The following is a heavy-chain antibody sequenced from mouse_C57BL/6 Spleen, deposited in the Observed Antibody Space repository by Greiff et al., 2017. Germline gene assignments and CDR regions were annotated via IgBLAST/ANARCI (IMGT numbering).Heavy chain of an antibody. Sequence: VQLKQSGPKVVNAGASVKLSCKSSGYSFSRYKMECVKQSHVKSLEWIEHINLFNGITNYNGNFKSKATLTVDISSSTAYMELSRLTSEDSEVYYCARGYDYDGAYWGQGTLVTVSA. CDR2: INLFNGIT. CDR3: ARGYDYDGAY. CDR1: GYSFSRYK. D-gene: IGHD2-4*01. J-gene: IGHJ3*01. V-gene: IGHV1-16*01.